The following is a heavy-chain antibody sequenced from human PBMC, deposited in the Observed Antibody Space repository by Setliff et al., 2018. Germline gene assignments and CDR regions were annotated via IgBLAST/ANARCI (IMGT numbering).Heavy chain of an antibody. D-gene: IGHD2-2*02. CDR1: GDSISSFSYY. CDR2: IYDSGKT. Sequence: SETPSLTCTVPGDSISSFSYYWGWIRQPPGKGLEWIGTIYDSGKTYYNPSLKSRVTISVDTSKNQFSLKLNSVTAADTGVYYCASCRFQVPYNYWGQGTLVTVSS. J-gene: IGHJ4*02. CDR3: ASCRFQVPYNY. V-gene: IGHV4-39*01.